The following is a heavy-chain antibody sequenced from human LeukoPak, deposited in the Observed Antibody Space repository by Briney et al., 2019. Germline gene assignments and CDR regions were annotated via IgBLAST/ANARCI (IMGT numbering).Heavy chain of an antibody. V-gene: IGHV4-39*07. D-gene: IGHD5-18*01. CDR2: IYYSGST. CDR1: GDSISSRTYF. J-gene: IGHJ6*03. CDR3: ARVGGYRGYMDV. Sequence: SETLSLTCTVSGDSISSRTYFWGWIRQPPGKGLEWIGTIYYSGSTYFNPSLKGRVTISVDTSKNQFSLKLSSVTAADTAVYYCARVGGYRGYMDVWGKGTTVTVSS.